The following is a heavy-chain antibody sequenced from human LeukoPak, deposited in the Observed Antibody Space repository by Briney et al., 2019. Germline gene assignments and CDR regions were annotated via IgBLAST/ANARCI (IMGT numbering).Heavy chain of an antibody. V-gene: IGHV4-34*01. J-gene: IGHJ5*02. CDR3: ARGTRRGWFDP. Sequence: PSETLSLTCAVYGGSFSGYYWSWIRQPPGKGLEWIGEINHSGSTNYNPSLKSRVTISVDMSKNQFSLKLSSVTAADTAVYYCARGTRRGWFDPWGQGTLVTASS. CDR1: GGSFSGYY. CDR2: INHSGST.